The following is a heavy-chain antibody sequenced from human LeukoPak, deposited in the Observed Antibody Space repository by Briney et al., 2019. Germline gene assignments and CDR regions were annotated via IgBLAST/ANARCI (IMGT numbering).Heavy chain of an antibody. CDR2: IIPIFGTA. J-gene: IGHJ6*03. Sequence: SVKVSCKASGGTFSRYAISWVRQAPGQGLEWMGGIIPIFGTANYAQKFQGRVTITTDESTSTAYMELSSLRSEDTAVYYCARALRIAARPEYYYYMDVWGKGTTVTVSS. V-gene: IGHV1-69*05. D-gene: IGHD6-6*01. CDR3: ARALRIAARPEYYYYMDV. CDR1: GGTFSRYA.